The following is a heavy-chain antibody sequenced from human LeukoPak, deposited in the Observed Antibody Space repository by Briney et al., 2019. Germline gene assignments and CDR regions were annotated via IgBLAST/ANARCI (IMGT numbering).Heavy chain of an antibody. CDR3: ARDRPTTDTRHLRYFYYYMDV. D-gene: IGHD1-1*01. CDR1: GDSVSSNSAA. V-gene: IGHV6-1*01. Sequence: SQTLSLTCALSGDSVSSNSAAWNWIRQSPSRGLEWLGRTYYRSKWYSDYAISVNSRITISPDTSKNQFSLQLNSVTPEDTAVCYCARDRPTTDTRHLRYFYYYMDVWGKGTTVTISS. J-gene: IGHJ6*03. CDR2: TYYRSKWYS.